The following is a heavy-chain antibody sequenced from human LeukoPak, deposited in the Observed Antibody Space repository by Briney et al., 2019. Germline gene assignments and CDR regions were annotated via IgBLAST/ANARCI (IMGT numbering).Heavy chain of an antibody. CDR2: ISAYNGNT. J-gene: IGHJ5*02. V-gene: IGHV1-18*01. CDR3: ARAGRSQSSSNWFDP. CDR1: GYTFTSYG. Sequence: ASVKVSCKASGYTFTSYGISWVRQAPGQGLEWMGWISAYNGNTNYAQKLQGRGTMTTDTSTSTAYMELRSLRSDDTAVYYCARAGRSQSSSNWFDPWGQGTLVTVS. D-gene: IGHD6-13*01.